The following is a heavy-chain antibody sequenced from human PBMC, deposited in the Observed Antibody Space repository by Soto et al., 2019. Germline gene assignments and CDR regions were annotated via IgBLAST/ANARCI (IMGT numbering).Heavy chain of an antibody. CDR3: AREAQLLNWFDP. V-gene: IGHV4-59*01. CDR1: SGSISSYY. D-gene: IGHD1-1*01. CDR2: IYYSGST. J-gene: IGHJ5*02. Sequence: SETLSLTCTVSSGSISSYYWSWVRQPPWKGLEWIGYIYYSGSTNHNPSLKSRVTISVDTSKNQFSLKLSSVTAADTAVYYCAREAQLLNWFDPWGQGTLVTVSS.